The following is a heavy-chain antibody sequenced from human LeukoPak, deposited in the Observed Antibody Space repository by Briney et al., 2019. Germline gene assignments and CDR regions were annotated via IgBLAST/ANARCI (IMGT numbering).Heavy chain of an antibody. J-gene: IGHJ4*02. D-gene: IGHD4/OR15-4a*01. Sequence: SQTLSLTCTVSGGSISSGTYYWSWIRQPAGKGLEWIGRIYSSGSTSYNPSLKGRVTISVDTSKNQFSLKLSSMTAADTAVYYRARERYGEFFDYWGQGTLVTVSS. CDR3: ARERYGEFFDY. V-gene: IGHV4-61*02. CDR2: IYSSGST. CDR1: GGSISSGTYY.